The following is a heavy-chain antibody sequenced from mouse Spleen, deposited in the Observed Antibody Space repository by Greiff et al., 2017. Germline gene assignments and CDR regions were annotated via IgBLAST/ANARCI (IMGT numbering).Heavy chain of an antibody. D-gene: IGHD1-1*01. V-gene: IGHV2-9-1*01. CDR1: GFSLTSYA. CDR3: ARNRDYGSSPHWYFDV. J-gene: IGHJ1*01. CDR2: IWTGGGT. Sequence: QVQLQQSGPGLVAPSQSLSITCTVSGFSLTSYAISWVRQPPGKGLEWLGVIWTGGGTNYNSALKSRLSISKDNSKSQVFLKMNSLQTDDTARYYCARNRDYGSSPHWYFDVWGAGTTVTVSS.